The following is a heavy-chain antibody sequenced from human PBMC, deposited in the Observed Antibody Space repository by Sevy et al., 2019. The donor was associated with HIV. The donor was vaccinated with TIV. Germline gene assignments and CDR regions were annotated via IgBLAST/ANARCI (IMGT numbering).Heavy chain of an antibody. V-gene: IGHV4-59*01. Sequence: SETLSLTCTVSGGSTSTYYWNWIRQPPGKGLEWIGYISHSGFSNDNPSLRSRVTISIDTSKKQFSLRLTSVSAADTAVYYCARVGGRTDWGMDVWGPGTTVTVSS. CDR3: ARVGGRTDWGMDV. D-gene: IGHD1-1*01. CDR2: ISHSGFS. CDR1: GGSTSTYY. J-gene: IGHJ6*02.